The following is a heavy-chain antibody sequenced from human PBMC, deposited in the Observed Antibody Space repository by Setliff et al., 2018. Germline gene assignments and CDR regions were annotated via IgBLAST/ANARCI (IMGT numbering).Heavy chain of an antibody. CDR3: ARAHSSTLSVHDY. V-gene: IGHV7-4-1*02. CDR2: INTNTGNP. J-gene: IGHJ4*02. Sequence: GASVKVSCKASGYSFTNYAISWMRQAPGQRLQWMGWINTNTGNPTYAQGFTGQLAFSLDTSVNTAYLQMNSLRAEDTAVYYCARAHSSTLSVHDYWGQGTLVTVSS. D-gene: IGHD2-2*01. CDR1: GYSFTNYA.